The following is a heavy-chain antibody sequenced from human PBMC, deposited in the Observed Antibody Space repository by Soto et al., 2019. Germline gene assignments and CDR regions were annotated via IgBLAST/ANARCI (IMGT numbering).Heavy chain of an antibody. J-gene: IGHJ4*01. CDR1: GDSISRGYH. CDR2: IYPSGTT. D-gene: IGHD3-3*01. Sequence: SETLSLTCAVSGDSISRGYHWAWIRQPPGKGLEWVAGIYPSGTTYYNPSLTSRVTISVDIFKNQFSLKLTSVTAADSSVYHCARTDNVGYYPYF. V-gene: IGHV4-38-2*01. CDR3: ARTDNVGYYPYF.